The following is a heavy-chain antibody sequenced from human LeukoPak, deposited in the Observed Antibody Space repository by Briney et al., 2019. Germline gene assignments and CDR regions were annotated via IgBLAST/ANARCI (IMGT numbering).Heavy chain of an antibody. J-gene: IGHJ4*02. D-gene: IGHD4-23*01. V-gene: IGHV4-59*01. CDR3: ARDTDDYGGKGHFDY. CDR2: VSYSGST. Sequence: SETLSLTCTVSGDSISNYFWSWIRQPPGKGLEWIGYVSYSGSTNYNPSLKSRVTISVDTSKNQFSLKLSSVTAADTAVYYCARDTDDYGGKGHFDYWGQGTLVTVSS. CDR1: GDSISNYF.